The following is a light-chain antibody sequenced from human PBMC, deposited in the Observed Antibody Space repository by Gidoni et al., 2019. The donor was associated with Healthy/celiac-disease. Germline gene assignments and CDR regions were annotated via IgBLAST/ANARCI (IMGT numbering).Light chain of an antibody. CDR3: QIGGT. V-gene: IGKV3-15*01. CDR2: GAS. Sequence: EIVMTQSPATLSVSPGERATLSCGASQSVSSNLAWYQQKPGQAPRLLISGASAKATGIPARFSGGGSGTEFTLTISSLQSEDFAVYYCQIGGTFGQGTKVEIK. J-gene: IGKJ1*01. CDR1: QSVSSN.